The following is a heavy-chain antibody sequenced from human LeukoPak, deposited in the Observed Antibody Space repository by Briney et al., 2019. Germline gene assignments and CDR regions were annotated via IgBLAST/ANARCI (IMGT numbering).Heavy chain of an antibody. Sequence: SEALSLTCPVSGGSISSYYWSWIRQPPGKGLEWIGYIYYSGSTNYNPSLKSRVTISVDTSKNQFSLKLGSVTAAETDVYYCARWDYYDSSGYSYWGQGTPVTVSS. V-gene: IGHV4-59*01. CDR1: GGSISSYY. J-gene: IGHJ4*02. CDR3: ARWDYYDSSGYSY. CDR2: IYYSGST. D-gene: IGHD3-22*01.